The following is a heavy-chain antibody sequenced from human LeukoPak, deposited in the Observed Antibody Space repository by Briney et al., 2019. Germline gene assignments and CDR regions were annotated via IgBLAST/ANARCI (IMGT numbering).Heavy chain of an antibody. V-gene: IGHV3-23*01. CDR3: AKVDLDHGWFGELFVFEGSVYFDY. CDR1: GFTFSSYA. CDR2: ISGSGGST. Sequence: GGSLRLSCAASGFTFSSYAMSWVRQAPGKGLEWVPAISGSGGSTYYADSVKGRFTISRDNSKNTLYLQMNSLRAEDTAVYYCAKVDLDHGWFGELFVFEGSVYFDYWGQGTLVTVSS. D-gene: IGHD3-10*01. J-gene: IGHJ4*02.